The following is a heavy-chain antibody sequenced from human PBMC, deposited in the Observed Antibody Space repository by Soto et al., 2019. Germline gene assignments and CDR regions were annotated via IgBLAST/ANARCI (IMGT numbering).Heavy chain of an antibody. CDR1: GFTFSRYW. J-gene: IGHJ4*02. CDR2: INQDGTET. D-gene: IGHD3-10*01. CDR3: EKAADGSGREYRCDY. V-gene: IGHV3-7*01. Sequence: GGSLRLSCATSGFTFSRYWMTCVRQVPGKGLEWVANINQDGTETYYLASVTGRFTISRDNAKESLDLQMNSLSADDTAVYYCEKAADGSGREYRCDYWGQGTLVTVSS.